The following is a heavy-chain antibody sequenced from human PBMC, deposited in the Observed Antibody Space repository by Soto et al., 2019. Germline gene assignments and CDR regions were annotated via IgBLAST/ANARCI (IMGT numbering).Heavy chain of an antibody. J-gene: IGHJ6*02. CDR2: FIPIFGTA. CDR1: GGTFSSYA. V-gene: IGHV1-69*12. Sequence: QVQLVQSGAEVKKPGSSVKVSCKASGGTFSSYAISWVRQAPGQGLEWMGGFIPIFGTADYAQRFQGRVTITADESTSTAYMELSSLRSEDTAVYYCARQGSNEYYYYGMDVWCQGTTVTVSS. D-gene: IGHD3-10*01. CDR3: ARQGSNEYYYYGMDV.